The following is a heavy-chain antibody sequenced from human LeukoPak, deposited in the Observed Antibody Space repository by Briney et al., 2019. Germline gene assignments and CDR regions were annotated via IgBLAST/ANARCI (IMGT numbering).Heavy chain of an antibody. CDR3: ARRMNSSGCCRDAFDI. V-gene: IGHV1-69*06. Sequence: SVKVSCKASGGTFSSYAISWVRQAPGQGLEWMGRIIPIFGTANYAQKFQGRVTITADKSTSTAYMELSSLRSEDTAVYYCARRMNSSGCCRDAFDIWGQGTMVTVPS. D-gene: IGHD6-19*01. J-gene: IGHJ3*02. CDR2: IIPIFGTA. CDR1: GGTFSSYA.